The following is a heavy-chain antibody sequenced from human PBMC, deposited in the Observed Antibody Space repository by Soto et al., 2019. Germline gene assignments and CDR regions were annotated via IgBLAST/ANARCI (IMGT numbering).Heavy chain of an antibody. CDR3: AKWGCGAGTCYSDS. CDR1: GYSFCNKY. J-gene: IGHJ4*01. D-gene: IGHD6-13*01. CDR2: INPNTGYT. V-gene: IGHV1-2*02. Sequence: GASVKVSCTTSGYSFCNKYIPWVRHTPGQGLEWMGWINPNTGYTKYAQKFQGRVAMTRDTSINTGYMELTRLRSDDTAVYYCAKWGCGAGTCYSDSLGHGTLVTVSS.